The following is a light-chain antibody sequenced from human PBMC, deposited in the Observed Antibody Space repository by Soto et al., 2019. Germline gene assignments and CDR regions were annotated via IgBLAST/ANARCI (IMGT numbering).Light chain of an antibody. CDR1: QTISTW. CDR3: QQYTNTNNPWM. Sequence: IQVTQSPPTLSASLGDKVIITCRASQTISTWMAWYQQKPGKAPKLLVYDASTLQSGVASRFSGSGSGTEFTLIISGLQPDDSATYYCQQYTNTNNPWMFGQGTKVDIK. CDR2: DAS. J-gene: IGKJ1*01. V-gene: IGKV1-5*01.